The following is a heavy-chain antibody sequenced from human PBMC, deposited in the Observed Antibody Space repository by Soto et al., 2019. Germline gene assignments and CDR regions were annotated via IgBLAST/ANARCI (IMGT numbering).Heavy chain of an antibody. V-gene: IGHV4-59*01. CDR2: IYYTGTT. CDR1: GGSISSYY. Sequence: QVQLHESGPGLVKPSETMSLTCTVSGGSISSYYWGWMRQPPGKGLEWIGDIYYTGTTNYHPSLQSRVTLALTSKNQFSLNLSSVTAADTAVYYCAKSLFDGGGGLSADWGRGTLVTVSP. D-gene: IGHD2-21*01. CDR3: AKSLFDGGGGLSAD. J-gene: IGHJ4*02.